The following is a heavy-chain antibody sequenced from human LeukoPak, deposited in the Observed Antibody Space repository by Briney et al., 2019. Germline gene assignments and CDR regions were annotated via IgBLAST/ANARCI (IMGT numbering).Heavy chain of an antibody. CDR2: IKQDGSEK. D-gene: IGHD3-22*01. Sequence: RAGGSLRLSCAASGFTFSSYWMSWVRQAPGKGLEWVANIKQDGSEKYYVDSVKGRFTISRDNAKNSLYLQMNSLRAEDTAVYYCASEPIDYYDSSDGRSPRLEYFRHWGQGTLVTVSS. CDR1: GFTFSSYW. V-gene: IGHV3-7*01. J-gene: IGHJ1*01. CDR3: ASEPIDYYDSSDGRSPRLEYFRH.